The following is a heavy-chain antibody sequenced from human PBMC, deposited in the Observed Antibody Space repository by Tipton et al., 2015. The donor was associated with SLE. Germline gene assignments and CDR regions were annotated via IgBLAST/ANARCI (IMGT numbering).Heavy chain of an antibody. CDR1: GDSIRSSAYS. V-gene: IGHV4-39*07. D-gene: IGHD6-6*01. CDR3: ARMMYSSSSVPFDY. J-gene: IGHJ4*02. Sequence: TLSLTCTVSGDSIRSSAYSWAWIRQPPGRGLEWIGSLSYGGSTYYNPSLQSRVTIPGDTSKSHFSLNLSSVTAADTAVYYCARMMYSSSSVPFDYWGQGTLVTVSS. CDR2: LSYGGST.